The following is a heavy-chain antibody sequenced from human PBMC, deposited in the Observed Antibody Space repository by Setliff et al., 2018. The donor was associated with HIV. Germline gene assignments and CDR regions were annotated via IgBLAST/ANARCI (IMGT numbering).Heavy chain of an antibody. D-gene: IGHD1-26*01. Sequence: SETLSLTCAVSGDSISGGYYWAWIRQAPGKGLEWVGSVSHRGTTYYKSSLKSRVTIAADTPKNQVSLNLRAVTAADTAVYYCARYWGSYPAHFDYWGQGTLVTVCS. CDR2: VSHRGTT. V-gene: IGHV4-38-2*01. J-gene: IGHJ4*02. CDR3: ARYWGSYPAHFDY. CDR1: GDSISGGYY.